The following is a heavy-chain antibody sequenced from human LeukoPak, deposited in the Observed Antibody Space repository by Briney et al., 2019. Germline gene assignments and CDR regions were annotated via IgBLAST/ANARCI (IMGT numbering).Heavy chain of an antibody. CDR2: ISWNSGSI. CDR3: AKDISDGGYFDL. D-gene: IGHD4-17*01. Sequence: PGGSLRLSCAASGFTFDDYAMHWVRQAPGKGLEWVSGISWNSGSIGYADSVKGRFTISRDNAKNSLYLQMNSLRAEDMALYYCAKDISDGGYFDLWGRGTLVTVSS. V-gene: IGHV3-9*03. J-gene: IGHJ2*01. CDR1: GFTFDDYA.